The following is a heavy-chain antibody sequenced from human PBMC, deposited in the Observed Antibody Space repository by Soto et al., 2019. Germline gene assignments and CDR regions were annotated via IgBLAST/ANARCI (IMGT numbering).Heavy chain of an antibody. CDR3: AKDDLAAAGSDY. D-gene: IGHD6-13*01. CDR2: ISGSGGST. Sequence: GGSLRLSCAASGFTFSSYAMSLVRQAPGKGLEWVSAISGSGGSTYYVDSVKGRFTISRDNSKNTLYLQMNSLRAEDTAVYYCAKDDLAAAGSDYWGQGTLVTVSS. CDR1: GFTFSSYA. V-gene: IGHV3-23*01. J-gene: IGHJ4*02.